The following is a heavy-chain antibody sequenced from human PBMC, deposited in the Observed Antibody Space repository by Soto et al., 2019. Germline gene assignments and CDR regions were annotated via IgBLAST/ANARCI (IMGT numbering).Heavy chain of an antibody. V-gene: IGHV3-30*18. CDR1: GFTFSSYG. CDR3: AKGRIVLMVYATSFDY. D-gene: IGHD2-8*01. Sequence: QVQLVESGGGVVQPGRSLRLSCAASGFTFSSYGMHWVRQAPGKGLEWVAVISYDGSNKYYADSVKGRFTISRDNSKNTLYLQMNSLRAEDTAVYYCAKGRIVLMVYATSFDYWGHGTLVTVSS. CDR2: ISYDGSNK. J-gene: IGHJ4*01.